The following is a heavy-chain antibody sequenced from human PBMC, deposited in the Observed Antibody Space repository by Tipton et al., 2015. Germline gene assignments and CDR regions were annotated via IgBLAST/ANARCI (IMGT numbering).Heavy chain of an antibody. D-gene: IGHD3-9*01. J-gene: IGHJ4*02. V-gene: IGHV4-38-2*01. CDR1: AYSISTDYY. Sequence: TLSLTCAVSAYSISTDYYWVWIRQPPGKGLEWIGTISHSGNTFYNPSLKSRVTISADTPKNQFSLRLSSVTAADTAVYYCACHDYDLLTRDYQTVDYWGQGTRVTVSS. CDR3: ACHDYDLLTRDYQTVDY. CDR2: ISHSGNT.